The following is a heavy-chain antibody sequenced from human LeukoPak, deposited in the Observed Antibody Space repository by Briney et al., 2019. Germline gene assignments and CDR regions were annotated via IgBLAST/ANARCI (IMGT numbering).Heavy chain of an antibody. J-gene: IGHJ4*02. D-gene: IGHD3-22*01. CDR2: MNPNSGNT. CDR1: GYTFTSYD. V-gene: IGHV1-8*01. Sequence: ASVKVSCKASGYTFTSYDINWVRQATGQGLEWMGWMNPNSGNTGYAQKFQGRVTMTRNTSISTAYMELSSLRSEDTAVYYCARVEDYYGSSGRAGLDYWGQGTLVTVSS. CDR3: ARVEDYYGSSGRAGLDY.